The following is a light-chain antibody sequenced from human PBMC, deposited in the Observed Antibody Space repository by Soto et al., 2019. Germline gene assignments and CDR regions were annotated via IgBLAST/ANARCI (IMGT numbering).Light chain of an antibody. CDR2: AAS. CDR1: QGIRND. CDR3: QKYNSPPRT. Sequence: IQMTQSPSSLSSSVGDRITITCRASQGIRNDLAWYQQKPGELPKLVIYAASILQTGVPSRFSGSGSGTDFSLTISSLQPEDVATYFCQKYNSPPRTFGQGTKVDIK. V-gene: IGKV1-27*01. J-gene: IGKJ1*01.